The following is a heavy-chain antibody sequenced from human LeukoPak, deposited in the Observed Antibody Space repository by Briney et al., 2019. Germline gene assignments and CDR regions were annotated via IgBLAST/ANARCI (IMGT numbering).Heavy chain of an antibody. D-gene: IGHD1-26*01. Sequence: GESLKISCKGSGYTFTGYYMHWVRQAPGQGLEWMGWINPNSGGTNYAQKFQGRVTVTRDTSISTAYMELSRLRSDDTAVYYCARDTLVGATSAFDIWGQGTMVTVSS. CDR2: INPNSGGT. J-gene: IGHJ3*02. CDR3: ARDTLVGATSAFDI. V-gene: IGHV1-2*02. CDR1: GYTFTGYY.